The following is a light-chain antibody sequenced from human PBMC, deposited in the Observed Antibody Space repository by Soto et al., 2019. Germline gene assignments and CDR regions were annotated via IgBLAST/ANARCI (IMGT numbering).Light chain of an antibody. CDR3: SSYTSSSTL. CDR2: EVS. V-gene: IGLV2-14*01. CDR1: SSDVGSYNY. J-gene: IGLJ1*01. Sequence: QSALSQPASVSGSPGQSITISCTGTSSDVGSYNYVSWYQQHPGKAPKLMIYEVSDRPSGISSRFSGSKSGNTASLTISGLQTEDEADYYCSSYTSSSTLFGYGTKVTVL.